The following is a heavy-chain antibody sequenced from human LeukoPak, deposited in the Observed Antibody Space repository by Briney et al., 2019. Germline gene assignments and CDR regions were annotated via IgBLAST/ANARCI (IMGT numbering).Heavy chain of an antibody. CDR3: ARDYGDGAVGPDGYNCCWFDP. J-gene: IGHJ5*02. Sequence: SETLSLTCTVSGGSISSYYWSWIRQPAGKGLEWIGRIYTSGSTNYNPSLKSRVTISVDKSKNQFSLKLSSVTAADTAVSYCARDYGDGAVGPDGYNCCWFDPWGQGTLVTVSS. CDR1: GGSISSYY. V-gene: IGHV4-4*07. CDR2: IYTSGST. D-gene: IGHD5-24*01.